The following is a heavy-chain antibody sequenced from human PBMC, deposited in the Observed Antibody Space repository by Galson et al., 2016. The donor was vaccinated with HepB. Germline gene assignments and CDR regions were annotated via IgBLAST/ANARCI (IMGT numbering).Heavy chain of an antibody. J-gene: IGHJ6*02. CDR3: ARDPGRDDGMDV. V-gene: IGHV3-33*08. Sequence: SLRLSCAASGFTFSSYAMHWVRQAPDKGLEWVAVIWYDGSNKYYADSVKGRFTISRDNSKNTVYLYMNSLRAEDTAVFYCARDPGRDDGMDVWGQGTTVTVSS. CDR2: IWYDGSNK. CDR1: GFTFSSYA. D-gene: IGHD3-10*01.